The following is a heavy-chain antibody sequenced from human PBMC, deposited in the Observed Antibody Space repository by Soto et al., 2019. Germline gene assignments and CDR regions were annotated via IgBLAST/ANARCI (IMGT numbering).Heavy chain of an antibody. CDR1: GYTFTSYH. J-gene: IGHJ4*02. Sequence: QVQLVQSGAEVKKPGASVKVSCKTSGYTFTSYHISWVRQAPGQGLEWMGWISAYNTNTNYAQKCQARVTMTTDTLTSTAYMELRSLGSDDTAVYYCARDTPPTDYWGQGTLVTVSS. CDR3: ARDTPPTDY. CDR2: ISAYNTNT. V-gene: IGHV1-18*01.